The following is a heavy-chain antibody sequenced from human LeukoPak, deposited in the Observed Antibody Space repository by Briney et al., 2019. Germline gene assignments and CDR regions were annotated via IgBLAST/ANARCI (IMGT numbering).Heavy chain of an antibody. V-gene: IGHV4-59*11. CDR3: ARVLTYGSRTYYFDY. CDR1: GGSISGHY. Sequence: SETLSLTCTVSGGSISGHYWSWIRQPPGKGLEWIGYIYYSGSTNYNPSLKSRVTISLDTSKNQFSLKLSSVTAADTAVHYCARVLTYGSRTYYFDYWGQGTLVTVSS. J-gene: IGHJ4*02. D-gene: IGHD3-10*01. CDR2: IYYSGST.